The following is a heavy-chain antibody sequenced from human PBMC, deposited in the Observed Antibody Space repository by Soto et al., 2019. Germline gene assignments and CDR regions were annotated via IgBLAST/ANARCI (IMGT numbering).Heavy chain of an antibody. Sequence: ESGGGLVQPGESLRLSCAASGFTFSSYSMIWVRHAPGKGLEWVSSISSSSITVYYADSVKGRFTISRDNAKNSLYLQMNSLRAEDTAMYYCATQDNYGDYWTFVPWGQGTLVTVSS. CDR3: ATQDNYGDYWTFVP. CDR2: ISSSSITV. CDR1: GFTFSSYS. V-gene: IGHV3-48*01. J-gene: IGHJ4*02. D-gene: IGHD4-17*01.